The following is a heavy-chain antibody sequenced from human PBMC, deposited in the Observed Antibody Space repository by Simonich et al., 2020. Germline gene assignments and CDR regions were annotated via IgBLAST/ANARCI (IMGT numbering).Heavy chain of an antibody. CDR2: KSYDGSNK. J-gene: IGHJ6*03. D-gene: IGHD3-10*01. CDR3: ARDAGGSGSYYYYYYYMDV. Sequence: QVQLVESGGGVVQPGRSLRLSCAASGFTFSSYAMHWVRQAPVKGLEWVAIKSYDGSNKYYADSVKGRFTISRDNSKNTLYLQMNSLRAEDTAVYYCARDAGGSGSYYYYYYYMDVWGKGTTVTVSS. V-gene: IGHV3-30*07. CDR1: GFTFSSYA.